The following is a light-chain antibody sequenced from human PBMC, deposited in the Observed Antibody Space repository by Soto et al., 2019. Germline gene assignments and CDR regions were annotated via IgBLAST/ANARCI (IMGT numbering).Light chain of an antibody. CDR2: GND. Sequence: QSVLTQPPSVSWAPGQRVTISCTGSSSNIGADYDVNWYQQFPGTAPKLLIYGNDNRPSGVPDRFSGSKSDTSASLAVTGLQAEDEADYYCQSYDSGLSAVLFGGGTQLTVL. J-gene: IGLJ2*01. CDR3: QSYDSGLSAVL. V-gene: IGLV1-40*01. CDR1: SSNIGADYD.